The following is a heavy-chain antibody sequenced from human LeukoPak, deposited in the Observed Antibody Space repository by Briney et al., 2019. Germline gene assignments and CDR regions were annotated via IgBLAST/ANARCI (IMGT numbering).Heavy chain of an antibody. V-gene: IGHV4-61*02. CDR1: GGSISSASYY. Sequence: SETLSLTCTVSGGSISSASYYWNWIRQPAGKGLEWIGRIYISGSTDYNPSLKSRVTISVDTSKNQFSLKLSSVTAADTAVYYCARHPTFYGSGSYYGVYYFDYWGQGTLVTVSS. CDR2: IYISGST. CDR3: ARHPTFYGSGSYYGVYYFDY. J-gene: IGHJ4*02. D-gene: IGHD3-10*01.